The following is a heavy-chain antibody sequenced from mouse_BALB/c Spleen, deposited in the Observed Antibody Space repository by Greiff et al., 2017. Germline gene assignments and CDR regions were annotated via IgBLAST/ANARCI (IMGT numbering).Heavy chain of an antibody. CDR2: ISSGGSYT. CDR3: ARHSTTATFAY. V-gene: IGHV5-6*02. Sequence: EVKLEEYGGDLVKPGGSLKLSCAASGFTFSSYGMSWVRQTPDKRLEWVATISSGGSYTYYPDSVKGRFTISRDNAKNTLYLQMSSLKSEDTAMYYCARHSTTATFAYWGQGTLVTVSA. D-gene: IGHD1-2*01. J-gene: IGHJ3*01. CDR1: GFTFSSYG.